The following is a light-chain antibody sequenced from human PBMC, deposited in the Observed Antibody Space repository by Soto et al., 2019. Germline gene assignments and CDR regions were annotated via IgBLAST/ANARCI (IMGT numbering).Light chain of an antibody. CDR3: QQRSNWPRIT. CDR2: DAS. J-gene: IGKJ3*01. Sequence: EIVLTQSPATLSLSPGERATLSCRASQSVSSYLAWYQQKPGQAPRLLIYDASNRATGIPARFSGSGSGTDFPLPIRSLEPEDFAVYYCQQRSNWPRITFGPGTKVDIK. V-gene: IGKV3-11*01. CDR1: QSVSSY.